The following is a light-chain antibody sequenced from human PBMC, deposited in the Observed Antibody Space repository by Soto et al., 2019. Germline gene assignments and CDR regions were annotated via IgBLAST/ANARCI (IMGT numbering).Light chain of an antibody. CDR3: QQYVTAFRS. V-gene: IGKV3-20*01. J-gene: IGKJ1*01. CDR1: QSVPSSY. CDR2: GAS. Sequence: IVLAQSPVTLAWSPGEGGTLSCRPSQSVPSSYFAWYQQKPGQAPRLLIYGASSRATGIPDRFSGSGSGTEFTLTISSLQPDDFATYYCQQYVTAFRSFGQGTKVDNK.